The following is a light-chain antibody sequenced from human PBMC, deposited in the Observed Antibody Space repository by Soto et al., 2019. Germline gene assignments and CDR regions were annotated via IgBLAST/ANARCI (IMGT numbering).Light chain of an antibody. CDR1: QSISSY. Sequence: DIQMTQSPSSLSASVGDRVTITCRASQSISSYLNWYQQKPGKAPKLLIYAASSLKSGVPSRFSGSGSGTEFTLTISSLQPEDVTTYYCQKYNSAPLSFGQGTRLE. V-gene: IGKV1-39*01. CDR3: QKYNSAPLS. CDR2: AAS. J-gene: IGKJ5*01.